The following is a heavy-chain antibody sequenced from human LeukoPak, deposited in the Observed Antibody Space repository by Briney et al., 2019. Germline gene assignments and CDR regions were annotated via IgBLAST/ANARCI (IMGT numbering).Heavy chain of an antibody. CDR1: GFTVSSNY. D-gene: IGHD3-10*01. CDR2: ISSNGGST. J-gene: IGHJ4*02. V-gene: IGHV3-64D*06. CDR3: VKSARFGESAPYYFDY. Sequence: GGSLRLSCAASGFTVSSNYMNWVRQAPGKGLEYVSAISSNGGSTYYADSVKGRFTISRDNSKNTLYLQMSSLRAEDTAVYYCVKSARFGESAPYYFDYWGQGTLVTVSS.